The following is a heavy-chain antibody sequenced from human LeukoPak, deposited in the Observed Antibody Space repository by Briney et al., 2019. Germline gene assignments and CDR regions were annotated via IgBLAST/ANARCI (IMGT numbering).Heavy chain of an antibody. J-gene: IGHJ3*02. CDR3: ARPTVTSNNAFDI. CDR1: SGSISSYY. CDR2: IYYSGST. D-gene: IGHD4-17*01. Sequence: PSETLSLTCTVSSGSISSYYWSWIRQPPGKGLEWIGYIYYSGSTNYNPSLKSRVTISVDTSKNQFSLKLSSVTAADTAVYYCARPTVTSNNAFDIWGQGTMVTVSS. V-gene: IGHV4-59*01.